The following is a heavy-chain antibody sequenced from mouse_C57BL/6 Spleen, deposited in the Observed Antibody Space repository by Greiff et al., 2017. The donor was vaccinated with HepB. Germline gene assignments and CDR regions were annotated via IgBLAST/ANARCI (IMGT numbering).Heavy chain of an antibody. J-gene: IGHJ3*01. CDR2: INPNYGTT. CDR1: GYSFTDYN. D-gene: IGHD1-1*01. CDR3: ARSGYYGSSYLLAY. Sequence: VQLQQSGPELVKPGASVKISCKASGYSFTDYNMNWVKQSNGKSLEWIGVINPNYGTTSYNQKFKGKATLTVDQSSSTAYMQLNSLTSEDSAVYYSARSGYYGSSYLLAYWGQGTLVTVSA. V-gene: IGHV1-39*01.